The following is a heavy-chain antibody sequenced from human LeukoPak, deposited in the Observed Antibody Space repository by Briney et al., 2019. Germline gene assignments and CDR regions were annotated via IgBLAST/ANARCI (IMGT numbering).Heavy chain of an antibody. CDR1: GFTFNSYS. Sequence: GRSLRLPCAASGFTFNSYSTFWVSQVPARGLDWVAVISYDVTHKYYADSVKGRFTISRDNSKNTLHLQMDGLRVEDAALYYCAKSFYDSGGYYGIIDYWGQGTLVTVPS. CDR3: AKSFYDSGGYYGIIDY. J-gene: IGHJ4*02. V-gene: IGHV3-30*18. CDR2: ISYDVTHK. D-gene: IGHD3-22*01.